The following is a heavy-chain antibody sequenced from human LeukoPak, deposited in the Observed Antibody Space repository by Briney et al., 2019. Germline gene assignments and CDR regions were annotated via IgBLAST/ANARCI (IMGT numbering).Heavy chain of an antibody. CDR3: ARQDSPVNDFWSGYYFDY. CDR2: ISAYNGNT. D-gene: IGHD3-3*01. J-gene: IGHJ4*02. Sequence: ASVKVSCKASGYTFTSYGISWVRQAPGQGLEWMGWISAYNGNTNYAQKLQGRVTMTTDTSTSTAYMELRSLRSDDTAVYYCARQDSPVNDFWSGYYFDYWGQGTLVTVSS. V-gene: IGHV1-18*01. CDR1: GYTFTSYG.